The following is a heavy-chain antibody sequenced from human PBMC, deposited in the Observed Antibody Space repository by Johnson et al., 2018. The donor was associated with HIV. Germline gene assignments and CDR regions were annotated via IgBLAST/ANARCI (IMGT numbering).Heavy chain of an antibody. CDR3: ARAKDAAYPYDAFDV. Sequence: HVQLVESGGGVVQPGRSLRLSCAASGFMFSSFAMHWVRQAPGKGLEWVAVISYDGSNKYYADSVKGRFTISRDNSKNTLYLQMDSLRAEDTAMYYCARAKDAAYPYDAFDVWGHGTMVIVSA. V-gene: IGHV3-30*03. CDR2: ISYDGSNK. D-gene: IGHD2-15*01. J-gene: IGHJ3*01. CDR1: GFMFSSFA.